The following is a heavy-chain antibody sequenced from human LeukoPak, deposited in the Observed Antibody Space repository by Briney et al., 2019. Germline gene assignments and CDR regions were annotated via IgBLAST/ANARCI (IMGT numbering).Heavy chain of an antibody. Sequence: PGGSLRLSCAASGFTFSSYAMHWVRQAPGKGLEWVAVISYDGSNKYYADSVKGRFTISRDNSKNTLYLQMNSLRAEDTAVYYCATRPYLGYCSSTSCYETDYWDQGTLVTVSS. D-gene: IGHD2-2*01. CDR3: ATRPYLGYCSSTSCYETDY. CDR1: GFTFSSYA. J-gene: IGHJ4*02. CDR2: ISYDGSNK. V-gene: IGHV3-30*01.